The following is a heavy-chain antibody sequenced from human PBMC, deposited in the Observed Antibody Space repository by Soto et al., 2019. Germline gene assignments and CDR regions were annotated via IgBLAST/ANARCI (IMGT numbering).Heavy chain of an antibody. V-gene: IGHV3-23*01. J-gene: IGHJ6*03. CDR3: ARDLSWGSNWYYYMDV. Sequence: VGSLRLSCAASGFTFSSYAMSWVRQAPGKGLEWVSAISGSGGSTYYADSVKGRFTVSRDNARNSLYLQMNSLRAEDTAVYYCARDLSWGSNWYYYMDVWGKGTTVNVSS. CDR2: ISGSGGST. D-gene: IGHD7-27*01. CDR1: GFTFSSYA.